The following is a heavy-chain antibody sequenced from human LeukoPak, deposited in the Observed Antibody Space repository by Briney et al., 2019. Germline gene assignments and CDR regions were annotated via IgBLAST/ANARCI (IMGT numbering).Heavy chain of an antibody. J-gene: IGHJ3*02. CDR2: ITSSGEST. Sequence: GGSLRLSCAASGFTFSSYAMSWVRQAPGKGLEWVSAITSSGESTYYADSVKGRFTISRDNSKNTLYLQMNSLRAEDTAVYYCARLPTYGDYGNHAFDIWGQGTMVTVSS. CDR3: ARLPTYGDYGNHAFDI. CDR1: GFTFSSYA. V-gene: IGHV3-23*01. D-gene: IGHD4-17*01.